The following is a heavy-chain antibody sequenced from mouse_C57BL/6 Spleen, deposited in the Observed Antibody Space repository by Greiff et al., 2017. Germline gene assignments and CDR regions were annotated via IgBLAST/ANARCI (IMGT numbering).Heavy chain of an antibody. CDR3: ARRITTVVEGFAY. V-gene: IGHV5-17*01. Sequence: EVHLVESGGGLVKPGGSLKLSCAASGFTFSDYGMHWVRQAPEKGLEWVAYISSGSSTIYYADTVKGRFTISRDNAKNTLFLQMTSLRSEDTAMYYCARRITTVVEGFAYWGQGTLVTVSA. D-gene: IGHD1-1*01. CDR2: ISSGSSTI. CDR1: GFTFSDYG. J-gene: IGHJ3*01.